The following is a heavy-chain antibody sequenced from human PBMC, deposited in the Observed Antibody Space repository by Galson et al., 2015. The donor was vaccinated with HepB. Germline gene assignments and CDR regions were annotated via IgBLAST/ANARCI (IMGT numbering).Heavy chain of an antibody. CDR3: ARVARGYSGYDPFDY. D-gene: IGHD5-12*01. CDR1: GYTFTSYG. J-gene: IGHJ4*02. Sequence: SVKVSCKASGYTFTSYGISWVRQAPGQGLEWMGWISAYNGNTNYAQKLQVRVTMTTDTSTSTAYMELRSLTSDDTAVYYCARVARGYSGYDPFDYWGQGTLVTVSS. V-gene: IGHV1-18*04. CDR2: ISAYNGNT.